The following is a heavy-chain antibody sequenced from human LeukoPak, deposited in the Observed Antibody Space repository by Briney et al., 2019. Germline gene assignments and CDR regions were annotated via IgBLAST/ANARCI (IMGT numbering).Heavy chain of an antibody. Sequence: GGSLRLSCTVSGFTFSSYDMNWVRQAPGKGLEWISYISKSGNTDYADSVKGRFTASRDNAKKSLYLQMNSLRAEDTAVYYCANSGSYYLDTQFDYWGQGTLVTVSS. D-gene: IGHD1-26*01. CDR2: ISKSGNT. CDR3: ANSGSYYLDTQFDY. CDR1: GFTFSSYD. J-gene: IGHJ4*02. V-gene: IGHV3-48*03.